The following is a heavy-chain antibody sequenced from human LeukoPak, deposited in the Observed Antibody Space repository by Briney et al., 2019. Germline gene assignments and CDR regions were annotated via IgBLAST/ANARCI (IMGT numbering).Heavy chain of an antibody. CDR2: ISSSNTI. Sequence: PGGSLRLSCAASGFTFSTYSMNWACQAPGKGLEWVSYISSSNTIYYADSVKGRFTISRDNAKNSLYLEMNSLRAEDTAVYYCARAIGTYNWFDPWGQGTLVTVSS. CDR3: ARAIGTYNWFDP. CDR1: GFTFSTYS. D-gene: IGHD3-22*01. J-gene: IGHJ5*02. V-gene: IGHV3-48*04.